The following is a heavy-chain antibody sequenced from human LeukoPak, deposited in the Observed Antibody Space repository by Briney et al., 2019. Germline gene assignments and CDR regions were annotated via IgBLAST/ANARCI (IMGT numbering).Heavy chain of an antibody. V-gene: IGHV3-30-3*01. Sequence: PGGFLRLSCAASGFTFSSYAMHWVRQAPGKGLEWVAVISYDGSNKYYADSVKGRFTISRDNSKNTLYLQMNSLRAEDTAVYYCARADAGEMAVAGDYWGQGTLVTVSS. CDR2: ISYDGSNK. CDR3: ARADAGEMAVAGDY. J-gene: IGHJ4*02. D-gene: IGHD6-19*01. CDR1: GFTFSSYA.